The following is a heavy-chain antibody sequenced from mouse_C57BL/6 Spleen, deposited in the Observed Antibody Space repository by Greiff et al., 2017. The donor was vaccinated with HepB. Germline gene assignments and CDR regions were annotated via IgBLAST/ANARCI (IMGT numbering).Heavy chain of an antibody. V-gene: IGHV1-81*01. CDR1: GYTFTSYG. Sequence: VQLQQSGAELARPGASVKLSCKASGYTFTSYGISWVKQRTGQGLEWIGEIYPRSGNTYYNEKFKGKATLTADKSSSTAYMELRSLTSEDSAVYFCARSGDYDYDGYFDVWGTGTTVTVSS. J-gene: IGHJ1*03. CDR2: IYPRSGNT. CDR3: ARSGDYDYDGYFDV. D-gene: IGHD2-4*01.